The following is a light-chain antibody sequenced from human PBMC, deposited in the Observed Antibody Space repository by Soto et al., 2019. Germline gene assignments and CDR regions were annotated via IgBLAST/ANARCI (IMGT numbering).Light chain of an antibody. V-gene: IGKV3-15*01. CDR1: QSVRSS. CDR2: EAS. CDR3: QQYSNWPRT. J-gene: IGKJ1*01. Sequence: EIVMTQPPASLSVSPGERASLSCRASQSVRSSLAWYQQKPGQAPRLLIYEASTRATGIPARFSGSGSGTEFTLTISSLQSEDFAVYYCQQYSNWPRTFGQGTKVDIK.